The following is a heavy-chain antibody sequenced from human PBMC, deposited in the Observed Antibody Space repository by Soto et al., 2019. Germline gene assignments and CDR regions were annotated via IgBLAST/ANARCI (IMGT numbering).Heavy chain of an antibody. J-gene: IGHJ5*02. V-gene: IGHV4-31*03. CDR3: ARDPAP. Sequence: QVQLQESGPGLVKPSQTLSLTCTVSGGSISTGGYYWSWIRQHPGKGLEWIGYIDNSATTYYNPSLKSRVTISVDTSKNQFSLRLSSVTVADTAVYYCARDPAPWGQGALVTVSS. CDR2: IDNSATT. CDR1: GGSISTGGYY.